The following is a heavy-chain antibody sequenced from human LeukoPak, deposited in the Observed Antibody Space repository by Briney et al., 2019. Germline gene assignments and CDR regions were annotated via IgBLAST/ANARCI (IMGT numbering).Heavy chain of an antibody. Sequence: GGSLRLSCAASGFTFSTYSMNWVRQAPGKGLEWVSCISSNSNYRNYANSVKGRFTISRDNAKNSLYLQMNSLRAEDTAVYYCARDKYGDYAFDIWGQGTMVTVSS. CDR2: ISSNSNYR. J-gene: IGHJ3*02. CDR3: ARDKYGDYAFDI. V-gene: IGHV3-21*01. CDR1: GFTFSTYS. D-gene: IGHD4-17*01.